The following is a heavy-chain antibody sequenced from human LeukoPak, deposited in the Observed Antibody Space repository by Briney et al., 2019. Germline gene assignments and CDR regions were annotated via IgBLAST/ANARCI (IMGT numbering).Heavy chain of an antibody. Sequence: GGSLRLSCAASGLTVSSNCMSWVRQAPGKGLEWVSFIYSGGNTYYADSVKGRFTISRDNSKNTVHLQMNSVRGEDTAMYYCARRAGDYSHPYDYWGQGTLVTVSS. V-gene: IGHV3-53*01. CDR2: IYSGGNT. CDR3: ARRAGDYSHPYDY. D-gene: IGHD3-10*01. J-gene: IGHJ4*02. CDR1: GLTVSSNC.